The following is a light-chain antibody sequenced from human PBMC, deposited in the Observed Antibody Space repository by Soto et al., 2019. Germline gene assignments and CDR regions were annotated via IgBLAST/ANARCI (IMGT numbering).Light chain of an antibody. V-gene: IGLV1-47*01. CDR1: NSNIGSND. Sequence: QSVLTQPPSASGTPGQRVTISCSGSNSNIGSNDVDWYQHLPGTAPKLLIYRNNQRPSGVPDRFSGSKSGTAASLAITGLRSDAEADYHCATWDDSLSDDVFGTGTKLTVL. J-gene: IGLJ1*01. CDR2: RNN. CDR3: ATWDDSLSDDV.